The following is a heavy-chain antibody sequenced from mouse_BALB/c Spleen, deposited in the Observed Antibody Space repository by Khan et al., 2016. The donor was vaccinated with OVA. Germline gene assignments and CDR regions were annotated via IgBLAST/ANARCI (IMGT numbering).Heavy chain of an antibody. J-gene: IGHJ3*01. CDR3: APVGTYYVSFAY. D-gene: IGHD1-1*01. V-gene: IGHV1S136*01. CDR1: GYTFTSYV. Sequence: VQLKESGPELVKPGASVKMSCKAAGYTFTSYVMHWVKQKPGLGLEWIGYIYPFNDDTKYNEKFIGKATLTSDKSSSTAYMELSSLTSEDSAVYSCAPVGTYYVSFAYWGQGTLGTVSA. CDR2: IYPFNDDT.